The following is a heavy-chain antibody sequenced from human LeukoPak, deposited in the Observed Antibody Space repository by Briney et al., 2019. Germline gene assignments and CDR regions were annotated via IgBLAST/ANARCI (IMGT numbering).Heavy chain of an antibody. CDR3: ATSRAGITIFGVVSHNYYYGMDV. D-gene: IGHD3-3*01. J-gene: IGHJ6*02. Sequence: GASVKVSCKASGYTFTSHYMHWVRQAPGQGLEWMGIINPSGGSTSYAQKFQGRVTMTRDTSTSTVYMELSSLRSEDTAVYYCATSRAGITIFGVVSHNYYYGMDVWGQGTTVTVSS. CDR1: GYTFTSHY. V-gene: IGHV1-46*01. CDR2: INPSGGST.